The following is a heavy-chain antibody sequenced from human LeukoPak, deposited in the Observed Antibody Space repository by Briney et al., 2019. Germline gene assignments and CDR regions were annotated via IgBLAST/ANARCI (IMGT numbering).Heavy chain of an antibody. CDR3: ARSTRSWFDP. J-gene: IGHJ5*02. D-gene: IGHD3-10*01. Sequence: PSETLSLTCTVSGGSITDYYWSWIRQPPGKGLEWIGCIYYSGNTNYNPSLKSRITISVDTSRNQFSLKLTSVTAADTAVYYCARSTRSWFDPWGQGTLVTVSS. CDR2: IYYSGNT. CDR1: GGSITDYY. V-gene: IGHV4-59*01.